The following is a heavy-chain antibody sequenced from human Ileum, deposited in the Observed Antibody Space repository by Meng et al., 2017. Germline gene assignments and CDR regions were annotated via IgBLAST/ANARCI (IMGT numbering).Heavy chain of an antibody. J-gene: IGHJ4*02. D-gene: IGHD7-27*01. V-gene: IGHV4-39*01. CDR2: ICYSGNT. CDR3: ARRTGEVDLLDY. Sequence: QLQLQESGPGLVKPSETLSLMCTVSGDSISSSSHCCDWIRQPPGKGLEWIGSICYSGNTYYNPSLKSRVGMSVDTSKKQISLKLNSVTAADTAVYYCARRTGEVDLLDYWGQGTLVTVSS. CDR1: GDSISSSSHC.